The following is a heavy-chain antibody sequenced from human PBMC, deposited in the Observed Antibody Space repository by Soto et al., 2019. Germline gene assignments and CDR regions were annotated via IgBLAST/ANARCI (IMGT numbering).Heavy chain of an antibody. J-gene: IGHJ3*02. V-gene: IGHV4-30-2*01. CDR3: ARGDYYDSSDAFDI. CDR2: IYHNGST. Sequence: QLQLQESGSGLVKPSQTLSLTCAVSGGSISSGGYSWSWIRQPPGKGLEWIGYIYHNGSTYYNRSLKSRVTISVDRSKNQFSLKLSSVTAADTAVYYCARGDYYDSSDAFDIWGQGTMVTVSS. CDR1: GGSISSGGYS. D-gene: IGHD3-22*01.